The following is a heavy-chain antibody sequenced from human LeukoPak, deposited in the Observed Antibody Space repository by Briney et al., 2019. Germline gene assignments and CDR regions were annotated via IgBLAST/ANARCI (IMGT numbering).Heavy chain of an antibody. CDR3: ARGTAVAGTDY. CDR2: INSDGYST. J-gene: IGHJ4*02. V-gene: IGHV3-74*01. Sequence: GGSLRLSCAASGFTFSGYWMHWVRQAPGRGLVWVSRINSDGYSTSYADSVKGRFTISRENAKNTLYLQMNSLSAEDTAVYYCARGTAVAGTDYWGQGTLVTVSS. D-gene: IGHD6-19*01. CDR1: GFTFSGYW.